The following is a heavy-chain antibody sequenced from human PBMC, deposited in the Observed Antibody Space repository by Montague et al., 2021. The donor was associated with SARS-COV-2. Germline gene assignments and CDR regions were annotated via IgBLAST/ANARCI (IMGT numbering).Heavy chain of an antibody. J-gene: IGHJ4*02. CDR1: GGSFSGYY. CDR3: ARRPHYYDSSGYYYPGPQRYYFDY. D-gene: IGHD3-22*01. V-gene: IGHV4-34*01. CDR2: INHSGST. Sequence: SETLSLTCAVYGGSFSGYYWSWIRQPPGKGLEWIGEINHSGSTNXNPSLKSRVTISVDTSKNQFSLKLSSVTAADTAVYYCARRPHYYDSSGYYYPGPQRYYFDYWGQGTLVTGSS.